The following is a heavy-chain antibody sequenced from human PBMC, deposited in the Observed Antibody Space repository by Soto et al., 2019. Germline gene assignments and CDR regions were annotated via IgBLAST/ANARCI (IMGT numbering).Heavy chain of an antibody. V-gene: IGHV1-24*01. CDR1: GYSLNELS. Sequence: GASVKVSCKVSGYSLNELSIHWVRQAPGKGLEWMGGFDPEDGEIVYAQKFQGRVTMTEDTSTDTANMDLSSLRSEDTAVYYCATGGPAGDFDNWRQGTLVTVSS. CDR2: FDPEDGEI. J-gene: IGHJ4*02. D-gene: IGHD3-10*01. CDR3: ATGGPAGDFDN.